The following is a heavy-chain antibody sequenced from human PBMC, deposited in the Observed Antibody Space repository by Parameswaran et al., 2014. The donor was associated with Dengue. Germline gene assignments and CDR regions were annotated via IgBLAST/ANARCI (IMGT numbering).Heavy chain of an antibody. V-gene: IGHV4-31*02. CDR2: IYYSGST. J-gene: IGHJ4*02. CDR3: AREPQLDYDDYYFDY. D-gene: IGHD4-17*01. Sequence: RWIRQPPGKGLEWIGYIYYSGSTYYNPSLKSRVTISVDTSKNQFSLKLSSVTAADTAVYYCAREPQLDYDDYYFDYWGQGTLVTVSS.